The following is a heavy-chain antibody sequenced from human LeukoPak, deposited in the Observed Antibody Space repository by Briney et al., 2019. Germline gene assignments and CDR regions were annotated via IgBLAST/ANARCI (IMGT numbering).Heavy chain of an antibody. CDR1: RFTFNNYG. J-gene: IGHJ4*02. V-gene: IGHV3-30*02. CDR3: ARGPTPAYDSSGYYWVYYFDY. Sequence: GGSLRLSCAASRFTFNNYGMHWVRQAPGKGLEWVAFIRYDGSNKYYADSVKGRFSISRDNSKNTLYLQMNSLRAEDTAVYYCARGPTPAYDSSGYYWVYYFDYWGQGTLVTVSS. CDR2: IRYDGSNK. D-gene: IGHD3-22*01.